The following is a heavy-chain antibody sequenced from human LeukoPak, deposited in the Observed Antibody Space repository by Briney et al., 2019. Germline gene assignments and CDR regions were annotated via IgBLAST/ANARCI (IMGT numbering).Heavy chain of an antibody. CDR3: ARGHNYYGSGSYLSY. CDR1: GGSFSGYY. D-gene: IGHD3-10*01. Sequence: PSETLSLTCAVYGGSFSGYYWSWIRQPPGKGLEWIGEINHSGSTNYNPSLKSRVTIPVDTSKNQFSLKLSSVTAADTAVYYCARGHNYYGSGSYLSYWGQGTLVTVSS. V-gene: IGHV4-34*01. J-gene: IGHJ4*02. CDR2: INHSGST.